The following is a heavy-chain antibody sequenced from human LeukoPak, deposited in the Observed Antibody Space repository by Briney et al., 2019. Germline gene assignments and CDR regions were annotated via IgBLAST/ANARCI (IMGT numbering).Heavy chain of an antibody. CDR3: GRDQTPFY. CDR2: IKHDGSED. V-gene: IGHV3-7*01. Sequence: GGSLRLSCIASGFTFNSYAMSWVRQAPGKGLEWVATIKHDGSEDYYVDSVKGRFTISRDNAKSSMWLQMSSLRAEDTAVYYCGRDQTPFYWGQGSLVTVSS. J-gene: IGHJ4*02. CDR1: GFTFNSYA. D-gene: IGHD2-15*01.